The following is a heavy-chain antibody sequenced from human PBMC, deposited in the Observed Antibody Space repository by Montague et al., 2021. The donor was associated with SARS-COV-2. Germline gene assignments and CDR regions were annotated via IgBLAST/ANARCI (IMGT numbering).Heavy chain of an antibody. Sequence: SETLSLTCAVYGGSFSGYYWCWIRQPPLPGLGLVGEVNHNDSAKSNPSLQRRITLSIDTATNQFSLTLSSVTAADAAVYYCARGTKRVFTYDYVSSGYASDYWGQGTMVTVSS. V-gene: IGHV4-34*01. CDR1: GGSFSGYY. CDR2: VNHNDSA. D-gene: IGHD3-22*01. J-gene: IGHJ4*02. CDR3: ARGTKRVFTYDYVSSGYASDY.